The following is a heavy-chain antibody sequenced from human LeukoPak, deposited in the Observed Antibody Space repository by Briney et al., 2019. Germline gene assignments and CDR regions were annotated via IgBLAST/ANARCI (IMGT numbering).Heavy chain of an antibody. CDR1: GFTFSSYW. D-gene: IGHD1-20*01. CDR2: INSDGSST. J-gene: IGHJ5*02. Sequence: PGGSLRLSCAASGFTFSSYWMHWVRHAPGKGLVWVSRINSDGSSTSYADSVKGRFTISRDNAKNTLYLQMNSLRAEDTAVYYCARGRGGDNSNWFDPWGPGTLVTVSS. CDR3: ARGRGGDNSNWFDP. V-gene: IGHV3-74*01.